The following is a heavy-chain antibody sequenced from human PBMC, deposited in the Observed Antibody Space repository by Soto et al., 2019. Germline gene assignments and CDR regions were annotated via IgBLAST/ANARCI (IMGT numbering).Heavy chain of an antibody. D-gene: IGHD6-13*01. J-gene: IGHJ4*02. Sequence: QVQLVESGGGVVQPGRSLRLSCAASGFTFSTYAMHWVRQAPAKGLEWVAVISYDGSNNYYADSVKGRFTISRDNSKNTLNQQMNRLRAEDTAVYYCARDRYVTISAAGLFDSWGQGALVTVSS. CDR3: ARDRYVTISAAGLFDS. V-gene: IGHV3-30-3*01. CDR2: ISYDGSNN. CDR1: GFTFSTYA.